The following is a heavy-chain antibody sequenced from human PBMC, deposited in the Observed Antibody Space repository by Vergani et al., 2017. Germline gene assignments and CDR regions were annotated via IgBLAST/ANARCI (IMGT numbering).Heavy chain of an antibody. Sequence: EVDLVESGGGLAQPGGSLRLSCEASGITFWKFGMHWVRQGPGKGLEWVSGISWNSGAVDYADSVRGRFTISRDNAKNSLFLEMNSLRAEDTAVYYCARTIVATTNFDYWGQGTLVTVSS. CDR3: ARTIVATTNFDY. CDR2: ISWNSGAV. V-gene: IGHV3-9*01. CDR1: GITFWKFG. J-gene: IGHJ4*02. D-gene: IGHD5-12*01.